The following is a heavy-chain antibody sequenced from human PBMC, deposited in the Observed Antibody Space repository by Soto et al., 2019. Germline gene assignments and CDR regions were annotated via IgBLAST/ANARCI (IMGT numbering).Heavy chain of an antibody. D-gene: IGHD3-22*01. CDR1: GDSITNNNW. CDR3: ARDFYDSSGYRVSDY. V-gene: IGHV4-4*02. Sequence: SETLSLTCAVSGDSITNNNWWSWVRQPPGKGLEWIGQIFHSGNTNYNASLRSRLTISVDKSKNQFSLQLTSVTAADTAVYYCARDFYDSSGYRVSDYWGQGTLVTVSS. J-gene: IGHJ4*02. CDR2: IFHSGNT.